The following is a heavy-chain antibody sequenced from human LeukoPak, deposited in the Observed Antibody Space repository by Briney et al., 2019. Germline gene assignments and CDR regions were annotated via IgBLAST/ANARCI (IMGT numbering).Heavy chain of an antibody. Sequence: PSETLSLTCTVSGYSISSGYCWGWIRQPPGKGLEWIGTIYHDGRTYFNPSLKSRVTISLDTSKNQFSLKLSSVTAADTAVYYCARDPGYSSSWYGINYYYYYMDVWGKGTTVTVSS. D-gene: IGHD6-13*01. CDR1: GYSISSGYC. CDR3: ARDPGYSSSWYGINYYYYYMDV. J-gene: IGHJ6*03. V-gene: IGHV4-38-2*02. CDR2: IYHDGRT.